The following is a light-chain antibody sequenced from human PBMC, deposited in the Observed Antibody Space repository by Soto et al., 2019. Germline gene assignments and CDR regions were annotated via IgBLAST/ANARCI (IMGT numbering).Light chain of an antibody. CDR1: QNIVRH. CDR3: QQDYTSYFT. Sequence: DIQMTQSPSSLSASVGDRVIITCRASQNIVRHLNWYQQKVGKAPKLLIYGASSLESGVPSRFSGSGSGTDFILTINSLQPEDFATYYCQQDYTSYFTFGPGTKVDHK. J-gene: IGKJ3*01. CDR2: GAS. V-gene: IGKV1-39*01.